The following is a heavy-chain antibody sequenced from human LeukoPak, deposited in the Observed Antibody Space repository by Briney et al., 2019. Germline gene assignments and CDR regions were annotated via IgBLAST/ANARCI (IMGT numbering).Heavy chain of an antibody. V-gene: IGHV3-23*01. CDR1: GFTFSNYA. CDR3: ARDRDGSTWQLLNFMDV. J-gene: IGHJ6*03. CDR2: IRVRDGST. Sequence: GGSLRLSCAASGFTFSNYAMSWVRQAPGKGPEWVSVIRVRDGSTNYADSVKGRFTISTDISKNTVFLQMSSLRGDDTAVYYCARDRDGSTWQLLNFMDVWGKGTTVTVSS. D-gene: IGHD6-19*01.